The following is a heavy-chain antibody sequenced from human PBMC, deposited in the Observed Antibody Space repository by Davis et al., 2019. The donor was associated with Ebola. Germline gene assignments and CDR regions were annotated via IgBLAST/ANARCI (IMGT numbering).Heavy chain of an antibody. CDR2: INPNSGGT. Sequence: ASVKVSCKASGYTFTGYYMHWVRQAPGQGLEWMGWINPNSGGTNYAQKFQGRVTMTRDTSISTAYMELSRLRSDDTAVYYCARGYDYVWGSYPLYWYFDLWGRGTLVTVSS. CDR3: ARGYDYVWGSYPLYWYFDL. J-gene: IGHJ2*01. CDR1: GYTFTGYY. V-gene: IGHV1-2*02. D-gene: IGHD3-16*02.